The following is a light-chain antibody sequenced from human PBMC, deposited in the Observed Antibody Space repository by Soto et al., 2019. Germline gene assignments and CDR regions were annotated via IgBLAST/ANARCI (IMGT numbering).Light chain of an antibody. Sequence: DIQMTQSPSSLSASVGDRVTVTCRASQSITTYLNWYQQKPGKAPKLLIYAASSLQSGVPSRFSGSGSGTDFTLNITSLQPEDFATYICQQSYGTPWTVGQGTKVEIK. V-gene: IGKV1-39*01. J-gene: IGKJ1*01. CDR3: QQSYGTPWT. CDR1: QSITTY. CDR2: AAS.